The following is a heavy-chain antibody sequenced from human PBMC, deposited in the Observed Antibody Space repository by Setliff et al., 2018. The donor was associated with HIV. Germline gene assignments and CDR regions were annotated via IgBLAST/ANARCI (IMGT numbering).Heavy chain of an antibody. CDR3: ARGDTVVVSAAIRFEL. V-gene: IGHV1-2*06. CDR2: INPNSGGT. Sequence: GASVKVSCKASGYTFTGYYIHWVRQAPGEGLEWMGRINPNSGGTNYAQKFQGRVSVTGDTSISTAYMELSRLRSDDTAIYYCARGDTVVVSAAIRFELWGQGTLVTVS. CDR1: GYTFTGYY. J-gene: IGHJ1*01. D-gene: IGHD2-2*02.